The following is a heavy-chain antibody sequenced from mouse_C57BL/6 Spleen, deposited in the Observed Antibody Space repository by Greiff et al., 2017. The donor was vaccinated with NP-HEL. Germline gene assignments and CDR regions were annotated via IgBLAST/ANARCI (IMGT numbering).Heavy chain of an antibody. J-gene: IGHJ4*01. Sequence: EVMLVESGGGLVKPGGSLKLSCAASGFTFSDYGMHWVRQAPEKGLEWVAYISSGSSTIYYADTVKGRFTISRDNAKNTLFLQMTSLRSEDTAMYYCARDWEDAMDYWGQGTSDTVSS. V-gene: IGHV5-17*01. CDR3: ARDWEDAMDY. CDR1: GFTFSDYG. D-gene: IGHD4-1*01. CDR2: ISSGSSTI.